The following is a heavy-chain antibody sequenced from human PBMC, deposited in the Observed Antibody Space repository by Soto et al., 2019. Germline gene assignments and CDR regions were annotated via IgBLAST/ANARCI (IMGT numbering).Heavy chain of an antibody. V-gene: IGHV3-48*03. CDR3: VKGGEDTTSPYGMDV. D-gene: IGHD3-16*01. CDR1: GFTFSSYE. Sequence: GGSLRLSCAASGFTFSSYEMNWVRQAPGKGLEWVSYISSSGSTIYYADSVKGRFTISRDNAKNSLYLQMNSLRAEDTAVYYCVKGGEDTTSPYGMDVWGQGTTVTVSS. CDR2: ISSSGSTI. J-gene: IGHJ6*02.